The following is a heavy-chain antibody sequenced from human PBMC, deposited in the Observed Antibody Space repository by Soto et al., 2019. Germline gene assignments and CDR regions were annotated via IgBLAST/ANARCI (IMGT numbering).Heavy chain of an antibody. CDR1: GGSISSGGYY. V-gene: IGHV4-31*03. J-gene: IGHJ2*01. CDR2: IYYSGST. CDR3: ARGSNCSGGSCYVNWYFDL. D-gene: IGHD2-15*01. Sequence: QVQLQESGPGLVKPSQTLSLTCTVSGGSISSGGYYWSWIRQHPGKGLEWIGYIYYSGSTYYNPSLKSRVTISVDTSKNQFSLKLSSVTAADTPVYYCARGSNCSGGSCYVNWYFDLWGRGTLVTVSS.